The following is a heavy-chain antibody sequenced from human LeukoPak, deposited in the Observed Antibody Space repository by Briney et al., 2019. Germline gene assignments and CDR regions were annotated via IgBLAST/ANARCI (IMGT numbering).Heavy chain of an antibody. CDR1: GGSFSGYY. J-gene: IGHJ6*04. CDR2: INHSGST. V-gene: IGHV4-34*01. Sequence: SETLSLTCAVYGGSFSGYYWSWIRQPPGKGLEWIGEINHSGSTNYNPSLKSRVTISVDTSKNQFSLKLSSVTAADTAVYYCVGTGYYYGMDVWGKGTTVTVSS. D-gene: IGHD1-1*01. CDR3: VGTGYYYGMDV.